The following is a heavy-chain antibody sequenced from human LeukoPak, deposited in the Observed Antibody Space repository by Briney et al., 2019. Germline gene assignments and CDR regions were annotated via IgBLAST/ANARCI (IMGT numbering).Heavy chain of an antibody. V-gene: IGHV3-23*01. Sequence: GGSLRLSCAASGFTFSSYAMSWVRQAPGKGLEWVSAIIGSGGRTYYADSVKGRFTISRDTANNTLYLQMNSLKAEDTAVYYCAKHPASTTGDSSSWYDYWGQGTLVTVSS. CDR3: AKHPASTTGDSSSWYDY. CDR1: GFTFSSYA. CDR2: IIGSGGRT. D-gene: IGHD6-13*01. J-gene: IGHJ4*02.